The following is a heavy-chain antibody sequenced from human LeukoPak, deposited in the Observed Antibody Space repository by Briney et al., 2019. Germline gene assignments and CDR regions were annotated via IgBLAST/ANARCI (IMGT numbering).Heavy chain of an antibody. CDR3: ATALGQWPNFDY. J-gene: IGHJ4*02. Sequence: PSETLSLTCDVSGYSISSGYYWGWIRQPPGKGLEWIGSIYHRGSTFYNPSLKSRVTISVDTSKNQFSLKLSSVTAADTAMYYRATALGQWPNFDYWGQGTLVTVSS. CDR2: IYHRGST. CDR1: GYSISSGYY. D-gene: IGHD6-19*01. V-gene: IGHV4-38-2*01.